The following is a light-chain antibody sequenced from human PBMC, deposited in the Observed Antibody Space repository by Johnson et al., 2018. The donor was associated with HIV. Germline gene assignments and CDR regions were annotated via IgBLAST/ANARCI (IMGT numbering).Light chain of an antibody. V-gene: IGLV1-51*01. Sequence: QSVLTQPPSVSAAPGQKVTISCSGSNSNIGNNYVSWYQQLPGTAPKLLIYDNNKRPSGIPDRFSGSKSGTSATLGITGLQTGDEADYYCGTLDSSLSAVVFGTGTKVTVL. CDR2: DNN. CDR1: NSNIGNNY. CDR3: GTLDSSLSAVV. J-gene: IGLJ1*01.